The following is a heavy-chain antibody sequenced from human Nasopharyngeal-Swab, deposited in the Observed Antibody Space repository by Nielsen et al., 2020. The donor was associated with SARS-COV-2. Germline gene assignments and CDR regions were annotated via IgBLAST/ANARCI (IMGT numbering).Heavy chain of an antibody. Sequence: GESLKISCAASGITISSNGMNWVRQAPGKGLEWVAYISSSSSTSYYADSVKGRFTISRDNPKNSLYLQMNILRDEDTAVYYCARDVGIVGATLDNWGRGTLVTVSS. CDR1: GITISSNG. CDR3: ARDVGIVGATLDN. D-gene: IGHD1-26*01. J-gene: IGHJ4*02. V-gene: IGHV3-48*02. CDR2: ISSSSSTS.